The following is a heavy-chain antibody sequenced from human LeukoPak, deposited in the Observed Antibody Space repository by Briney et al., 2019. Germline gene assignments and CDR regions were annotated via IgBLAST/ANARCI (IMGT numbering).Heavy chain of an antibody. D-gene: IGHD3-10*01. CDR1: GGTFSSYA. CDR2: IIPIFGTA. Sequence: SVKVSCKASGGTFSSYAISWVRQAPGQGLEWMGGIIPIFGTANYAQKFQGRVTITADESTSTAYMELSSLRSEDTAVHYCARAWFGELFFDYWGQGALVTVSS. J-gene: IGHJ4*02. V-gene: IGHV1-69*01. CDR3: ARAWFGELFFDY.